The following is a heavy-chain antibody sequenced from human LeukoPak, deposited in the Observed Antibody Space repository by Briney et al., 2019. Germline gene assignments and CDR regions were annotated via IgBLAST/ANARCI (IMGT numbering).Heavy chain of an antibody. Sequence: GGSLRLSCAASGFTFSDYYMSWIRQAPGKGLEWVSYISSSGSTIYYADSVKGRFTISRDNAKNSLYLQMNSLRAEDTAVYYCARGYYYDSSGYTRDAFDIWGQGTMVTVSS. V-gene: IGHV3-11*04. CDR3: ARGYYYDSSGYTRDAFDI. CDR1: GFTFSDYY. CDR2: ISSSGSTI. J-gene: IGHJ3*02. D-gene: IGHD3-22*01.